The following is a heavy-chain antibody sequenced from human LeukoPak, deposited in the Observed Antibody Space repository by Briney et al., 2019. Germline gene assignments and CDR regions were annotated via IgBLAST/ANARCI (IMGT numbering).Heavy chain of an antibody. CDR3: ARRCLWFGELSYRPTALYYFDY. Sequence: SETLSVTCAVYGGSFSGYYWSWIRQPPGKGLEWIGEINRSGSTNYNPSLKSRVTISVDTPKNQFSLKLSSVTAADTAVYYCARRCLWFGELSYRPTALYYFDYWGQGTLVTVSS. CDR1: GGSFSGYY. D-gene: IGHD3-10*01. J-gene: IGHJ4*02. CDR2: INRSGST. V-gene: IGHV4-34*01.